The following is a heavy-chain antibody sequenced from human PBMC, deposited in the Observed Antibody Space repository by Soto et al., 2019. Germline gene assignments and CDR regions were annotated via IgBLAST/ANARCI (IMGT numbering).Heavy chain of an antibody. D-gene: IGHD5-12*01. V-gene: IGHV3-33*01. CDR1: GFTFSSYG. CDR3: ARDGRHSGYEFYYFDY. J-gene: IGHJ4*02. Sequence: GGSLRLSCAASGFTFSSYGMHWVRQAPGKGLEWVAVIWYDGSNKYYADSVKGRFTISRDNSKNTLYLQMNSLRAEDTAVYYCARDGRHSGYEFYYFDYWGQGTLVTVSS. CDR2: IWYDGSNK.